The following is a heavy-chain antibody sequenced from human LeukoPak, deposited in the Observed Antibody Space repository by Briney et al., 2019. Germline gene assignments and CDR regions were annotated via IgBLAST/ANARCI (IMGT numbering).Heavy chain of an antibody. D-gene: IGHD4-11*01. CDR3: ARGTGSNYTLGY. CDR1: GFTFSSYS. Sequence: GGSLRLSCAASGFTFSSYSMNWVRRAPGKGLEWVSYISGSGSAMYYADSVKGRFTISRDNAKNSLYLQMNSLRAEDTAVYYCARGTGSNYTLGYWGQGTLVTVSS. CDR2: ISGSGSAM. V-gene: IGHV3-48*01. J-gene: IGHJ4*02.